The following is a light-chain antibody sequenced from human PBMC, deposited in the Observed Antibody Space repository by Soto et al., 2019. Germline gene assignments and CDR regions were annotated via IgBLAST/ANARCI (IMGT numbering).Light chain of an antibody. J-gene: IGKJ2*01. Sequence: DIQMTQSPSSLSASIGDRVTITCRASRSISNYLHWYQQKPGKAPDLLIYAASSLQSGDPARFSGSGSGTDFTLTISSLQPEDVGTYYCQQRYTNPRTFGGGTKLEIK. CDR2: AAS. CDR3: QQRYTNPRT. CDR1: RSISNY. V-gene: IGKV1-39*01.